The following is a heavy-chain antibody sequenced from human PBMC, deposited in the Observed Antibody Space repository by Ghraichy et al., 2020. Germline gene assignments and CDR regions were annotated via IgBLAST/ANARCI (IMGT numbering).Heavy chain of an antibody. CDR3: ARGHSYGYGCDY. V-gene: IGHV3-74*01. Sequence: ESLNISCAASGFTFSNYWMHWVRQTPGKGLVWVSRINRDGSSANYADSVKGRFTISRDNARNTLFLQMSSLRADDTAIYYCARGHSYGYGCDYWGQGTLVTVSS. CDR1: GFTFSNYW. D-gene: IGHD5-18*01. J-gene: IGHJ4*02. CDR2: INRDGSSA.